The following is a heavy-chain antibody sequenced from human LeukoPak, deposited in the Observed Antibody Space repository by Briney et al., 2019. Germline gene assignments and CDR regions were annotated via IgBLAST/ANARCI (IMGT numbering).Heavy chain of an antibody. CDR2: IYTSGST. D-gene: IGHD7-27*01. Sequence: SETLSLTCTVSGGSISSGSYYWSWIRQPAGKGLEWIGRIYTSGSTNYNPSLKSRVTISVDTSKNQFSLKLSSVTAADTAVYYCARDLGMVHFYWYFDLWGRGTLVTVSS. CDR1: GGSISSGSYY. CDR3: ARDLGMVHFYWYFDL. V-gene: IGHV4-61*02. J-gene: IGHJ2*01.